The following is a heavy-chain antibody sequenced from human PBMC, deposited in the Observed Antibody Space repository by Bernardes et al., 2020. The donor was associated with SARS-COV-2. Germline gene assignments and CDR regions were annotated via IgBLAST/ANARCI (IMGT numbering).Heavy chain of an antibody. J-gene: IGHJ4*02. V-gene: IGHV3-7*01. Sequence: GGSLRLSCAASGFTFSDYAMSWVRQAPGKGLAWVANIKQDGREQYYVDSVKGRFTISRDNAKNSLYLQMNSLRAEDTAVYYCARESAYCGGDCYFGYDYWGQGTLVTGSS. CDR3: ARESAYCGGDCYFGYDY. D-gene: IGHD2-21*02. CDR1: GFTFSDYA. CDR2: IKQDGREQ.